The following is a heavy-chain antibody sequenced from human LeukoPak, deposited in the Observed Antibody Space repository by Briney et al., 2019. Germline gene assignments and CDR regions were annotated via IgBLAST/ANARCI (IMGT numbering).Heavy chain of an antibody. D-gene: IGHD3-22*01. CDR1: GFTFSSCA. V-gene: IGHV3-23*01. Sequence: GGSLRLSCAASGFTFSSCAMSWVREAPGKGLEWVSAISGSGGSTYYADSVKGRFTISRDNSKNTLYLQMNSLRAEDTAVYYCASRRITMIVPAFDIWGQGTMVTVSS. J-gene: IGHJ3*02. CDR3: ASRRITMIVPAFDI. CDR2: ISGSGGST.